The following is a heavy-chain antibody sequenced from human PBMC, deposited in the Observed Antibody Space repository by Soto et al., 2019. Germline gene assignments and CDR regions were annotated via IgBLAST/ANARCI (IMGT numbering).Heavy chain of an antibody. Sequence: PSETLSLTCTVSGGSISSGGYYWRWIRQHPGKGLEWIGYIYYSGSTYYHPSLKSRVTISVDTSKNQFPLKLSSVTAADTAVYYCARDRVTGTTSGFDPWGQGTLVTVS. V-gene: IGHV4-31*03. CDR2: IYYSGST. CDR3: ARDRVTGTTSGFDP. D-gene: IGHD1-20*01. CDR1: GGSISSGGYY. J-gene: IGHJ5*02.